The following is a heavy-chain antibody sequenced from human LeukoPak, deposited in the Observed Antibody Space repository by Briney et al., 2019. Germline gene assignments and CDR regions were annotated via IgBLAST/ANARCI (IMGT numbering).Heavy chain of an antibody. CDR3: ARRNYYGAHYFDY. V-gene: IGHV4-34*01. CDR2: IYHSGST. Sequence: SETLSLTCAVYGGSFSGHYWSWIRQPPGKGLEWIGEIYHSGSTNYNPSLKSRVTISVDTSKNQFSLRLSSVTAADTAVYYCARRNYYGAHYFDYWGQGTLVTVSS. J-gene: IGHJ4*02. CDR1: GGSFSGHY. D-gene: IGHD4-17*01.